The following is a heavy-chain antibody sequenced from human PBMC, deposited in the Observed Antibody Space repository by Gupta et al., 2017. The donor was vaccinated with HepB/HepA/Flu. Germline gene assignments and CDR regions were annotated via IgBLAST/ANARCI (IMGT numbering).Heavy chain of an antibody. CDR1: GFTFSNYE. CDR2: ISTTSRTI. V-gene: IGHV3-48*03. J-gene: IGHJ5*02. CDR3: ARLYWFDP. Sequence: EVQLEESGGGLAQPGGSLRLSCAASGFTFSNYEMNWVRQAPGKGLEWVSYISTTSRTIYYADSVKGRFTISRDNAKNSLYLQMNSLRAEDSAIYYCARLYWFDPWGQGTLVTVSS.